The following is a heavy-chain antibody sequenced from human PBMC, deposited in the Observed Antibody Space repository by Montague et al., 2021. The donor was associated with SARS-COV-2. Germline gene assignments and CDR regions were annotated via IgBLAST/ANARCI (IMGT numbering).Heavy chain of an antibody. CDR3: AKDGEALAWGTFDI. CDR1: GGSLSGYY. J-gene: IGHJ3*02. D-gene: IGHD3-10*01. Sequence: SETLSLTCAVYGGSLSGYYWAWIRQTPAKGLEWIGEINHSGSANYNPSLKSRLTISVDTSKKQFSLKVNSVTAADTAVYCCAKDGEALAWGTFDIWGQGTMVTVSS. CDR2: INHSGSA. V-gene: IGHV4-34*01.